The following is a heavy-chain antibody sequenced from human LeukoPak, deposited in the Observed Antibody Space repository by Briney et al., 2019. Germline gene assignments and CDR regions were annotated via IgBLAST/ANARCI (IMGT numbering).Heavy chain of an antibody. Sequence: PGRSLRLSCAASGFTFSSYSMHWVRQAPGKGLEWVAVISYDGNKKYYADSVKGRVTISRDNSKNTLYLQMNSLRAEDTAVYFCARDYGGFGEFLSYFDYWGQGTLVTVSS. CDR2: ISYDGNKK. CDR1: GFTFSSYS. V-gene: IGHV3-30-3*01. J-gene: IGHJ4*02. D-gene: IGHD3-10*01. CDR3: ARDYGGFGEFLSYFDY.